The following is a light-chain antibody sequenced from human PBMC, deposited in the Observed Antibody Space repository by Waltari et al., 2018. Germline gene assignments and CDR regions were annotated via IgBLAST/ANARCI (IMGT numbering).Light chain of an antibody. Sequence: EIVLTQSPATLSLSPGERATLSCRASQTVITYLAWYQQKPGQAPRLLISDASNRVPGIPALFSGSGSGTDFTLTISSLEPEDFAVYYCQQRYYWPPWTFGQGTKVELK. CDR2: DAS. CDR3: QQRYYWPPWT. J-gene: IGKJ1*01. CDR1: QTVITY. V-gene: IGKV3-11*01.